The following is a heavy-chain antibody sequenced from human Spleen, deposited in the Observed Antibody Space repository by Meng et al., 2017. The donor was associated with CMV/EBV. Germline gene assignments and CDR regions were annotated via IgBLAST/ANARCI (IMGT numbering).Heavy chain of an antibody. J-gene: IGHJ6*02. D-gene: IGHD3-3*01. CDR3: AREGARTIFGVVNGDYGMDV. CDR1: GYTFTSYD. CDR2: MNPISGYT. V-gene: IGHV1-8*01. Sequence: ASVKVSCKASGYTFTSYDINWVRQATGQGLEWMGWMNPISGYTGHAQKFQGRVTMTRNTSISTAYMELSSLRSEDTAVYYCAREGARTIFGVVNGDYGMDVWGQGTTVTVSS.